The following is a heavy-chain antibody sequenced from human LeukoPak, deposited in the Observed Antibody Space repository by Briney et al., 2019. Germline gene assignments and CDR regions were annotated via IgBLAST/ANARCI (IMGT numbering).Heavy chain of an antibody. Sequence: PSQTLSLTCTVSGGSISSGGYYWSWIRQPPGKGLEWIGEVNHSGSTNYNPSLKSRVTISVDTSKNQFSLKLSSVTAADTAVYYCARRVLGPEDIVVVPAAIRAAHYYYYGMDVWGQGTTVTVSS. D-gene: IGHD2-2*02. CDR2: VNHSGST. CDR1: GGSISSGGYY. CDR3: ARRVLGPEDIVVVPAAIRAAHYYYYGMDV. V-gene: IGHV4-30-2*01. J-gene: IGHJ6*02.